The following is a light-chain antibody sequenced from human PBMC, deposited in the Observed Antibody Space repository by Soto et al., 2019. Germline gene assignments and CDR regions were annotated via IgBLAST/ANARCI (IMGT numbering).Light chain of an antibody. Sequence: EIVLTQSPGTLSLSPGEAVTLSCRASQTVLSSYVAWYQQKPGQPPRLLIYGASSRATGIPDRFSGSGSGTDFTLTISRLEPEDFGVFYCQQYGNPPHTFGQGTRVEV. V-gene: IGKV3-20*01. CDR2: GAS. J-gene: IGKJ1*01. CDR3: QQYGNPPHT. CDR1: QTVLSSY.